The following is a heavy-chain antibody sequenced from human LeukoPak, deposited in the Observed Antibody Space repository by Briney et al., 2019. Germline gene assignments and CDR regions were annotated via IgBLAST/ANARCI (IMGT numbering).Heavy chain of an antibody. D-gene: IGHD1-26*01. CDR1: GGSISSGYY. Sequence: SETLSLTCTVSGGSISSGYYWGWIRQPPGKGLEWIGSIYHSGSTYYNPSLKSRVTISVDTSKNQFSLKLSSVTAADTAVYYCARASIVGATEFDYWGQGTLVTVSS. J-gene: IGHJ4*02. V-gene: IGHV4-38-2*02. CDR3: ARASIVGATEFDY. CDR2: IYHSGST.